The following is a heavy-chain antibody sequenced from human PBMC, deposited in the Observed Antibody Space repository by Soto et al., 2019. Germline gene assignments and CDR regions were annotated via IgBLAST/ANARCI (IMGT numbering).Heavy chain of an antibody. CDR3: ARGRVWSHHYFGIDV. Sequence: QVQLQQWGAGLLKPSETLSLTCGVYGGSFSNYYWSWIRQPPGKGLEWIGEINHIGSTNYNPSLASRVSTSVDTSKRQSSRKLYSVTAADTAVYYCARGRVWSHHYFGIDVWDQGTTVTVSS. CDR2: INHIGST. CDR1: GGSFSNYY. J-gene: IGHJ6*02. D-gene: IGHD2-21*01. V-gene: IGHV4-34*01.